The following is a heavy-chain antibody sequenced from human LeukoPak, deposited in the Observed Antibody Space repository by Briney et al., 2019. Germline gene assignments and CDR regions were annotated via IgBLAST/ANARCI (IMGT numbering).Heavy chain of an antibody. V-gene: IGHV1-46*01. Sequence: GASVKVSCKASGYTFTSYYLHWVRQAPGQGLEWMGIINPSGGSTSYAQKSQGRVTMTRDMSTSTVYMELSSLRSEDTAVYYCVRQYYHYSSDYYWAPDYWGQGTLVTVSS. CDR1: GYTFTSYY. D-gene: IGHD3-22*01. CDR3: VRQYYHYSSDYYWAPDY. CDR2: INPSGGST. J-gene: IGHJ4*02.